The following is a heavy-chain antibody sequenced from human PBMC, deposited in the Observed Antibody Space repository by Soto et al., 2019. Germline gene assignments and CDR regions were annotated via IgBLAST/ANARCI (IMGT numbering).Heavy chain of an antibody. D-gene: IGHD3-16*01. Sequence: EVQLVESGGGLVQPGGSLRLSCAASGFTFSTYWMHWVRQAPGKGLVWVSRINEDGSTINYADSVKGRFTISRDNAKNRLYRKVNGVRAEDPDVYYGTRDRGGRGGYWGQGTLVTVSS. CDR1: GFTFSTYW. V-gene: IGHV3-74*01. CDR2: INEDGSTI. CDR3: TRDRGGRGGY. J-gene: IGHJ4*02.